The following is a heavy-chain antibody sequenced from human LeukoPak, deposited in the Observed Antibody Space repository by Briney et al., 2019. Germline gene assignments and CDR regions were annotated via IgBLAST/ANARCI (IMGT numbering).Heavy chain of an antibody. V-gene: IGHV3-30*02. CDR1: GFTFSSNG. Sequence: PGGSLRLSCAASGFTFSSNGMNWVRQAPGKGLEWVSFIRYDGSNKYYGDSVKGRFTISRDNSKNTLYLQMNSLRPEDTAVYYCARSQLVLDYWGQGTLVTVSS. J-gene: IGHJ4*02. D-gene: IGHD6-6*01. CDR3: ARSQLVLDY. CDR2: IRYDGSNK.